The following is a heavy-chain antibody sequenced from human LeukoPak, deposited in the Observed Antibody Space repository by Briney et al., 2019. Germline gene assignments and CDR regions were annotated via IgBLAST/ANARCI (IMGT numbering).Heavy chain of an antibody. CDR2: ISGSGGST. Sequence: GGSLRLSCAASGFTFSSYAMSWVRQAPGKGLEWVSAISGSGGSTYYADSVKGRFTISRDNSKNTLYLQMNSLRAEDTAVYYCARDKGNGDYGDYWGQGTLVTVSS. CDR1: GFTFSSYA. D-gene: IGHD1-1*01. CDR3: ARDKGNGDYGDY. J-gene: IGHJ4*02. V-gene: IGHV3-23*01.